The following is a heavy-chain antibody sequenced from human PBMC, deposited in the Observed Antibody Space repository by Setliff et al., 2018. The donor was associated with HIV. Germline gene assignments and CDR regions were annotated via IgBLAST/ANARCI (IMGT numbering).Heavy chain of an antibody. CDR1: GGSISDYY. D-gene: IGHD4-17*01. CDR3: ARRGDYGGYDY. CDR2: IYYSGNT. Sequence: SETLSLTCTVSGGSISDYYWTWIRQPPGKGLEWIGYIYYSGNTNYNPSLKSRVTISLDTSKNQFSLKLISLTAADTAVYYCARRGDYGGYDYWGQGTLVTVPQ. V-gene: IGHV4-59*08. J-gene: IGHJ4*02.